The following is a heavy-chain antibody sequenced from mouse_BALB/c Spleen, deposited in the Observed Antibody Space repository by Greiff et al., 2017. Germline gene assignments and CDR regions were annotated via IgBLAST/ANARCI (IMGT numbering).Heavy chain of an antibody. CDR1: GFTFSNYW. Sequence: EVKLVESGGGLVQPGGSMKLSCVASGFTFSNYWMNWVRQSPEKGLEWVAEIRLKSNNYATHYAESVKGRFTISRDDSKSSVYLQMNNLRAEDTGIYYCTRPGVRRGMDYWGQGTSVTVSS. CDR3: TRPGVRRGMDY. J-gene: IGHJ4*01. CDR2: IRLKSNNYAT. D-gene: IGHD2-14*01. V-gene: IGHV6-6*02.